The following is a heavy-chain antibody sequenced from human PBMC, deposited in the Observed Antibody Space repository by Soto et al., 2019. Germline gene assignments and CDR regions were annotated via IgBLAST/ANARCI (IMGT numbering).Heavy chain of an antibody. V-gene: IGHV3-33*01. J-gene: IGHJ5*01. CDR1: GFDFSSYG. CDR2: IWNDGSNK. CDR3: TRGPPFDS. Sequence: QVKLVESGGVVVQPGKSLRLSCAASGFDFSSYGMHWVRQAPGKGLEWVAFIWNDGSNKFYPDSVKGRFTISRDNSKNSLYLQMNNLIADDTAIYFCTRGPPFDSWGQGTQVTVSS.